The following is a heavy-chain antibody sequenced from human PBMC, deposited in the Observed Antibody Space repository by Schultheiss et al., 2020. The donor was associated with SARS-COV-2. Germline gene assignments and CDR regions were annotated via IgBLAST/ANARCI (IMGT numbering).Heavy chain of an antibody. CDR3: ARERCSGDICYMFSHDF. J-gene: IGHJ4*02. D-gene: IGHD2-15*01. CDR1: GYSFTSYG. CDR2: ISADDYNT. Sequence: GESLKISCKTSGYSFTSYGISWVRQAPGQGLEWMGWISADDYNTNYAQRFQGRLTLTVDTPTNTAYMELRSLRSDDTAVYYCARERCSGDICYMFSHDFWGQGSLVTVSS. V-gene: IGHV1-18*01.